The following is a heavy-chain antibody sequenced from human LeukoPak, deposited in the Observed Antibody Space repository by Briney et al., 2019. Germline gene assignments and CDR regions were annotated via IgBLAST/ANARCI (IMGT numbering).Heavy chain of an antibody. J-gene: IGHJ3*02. Sequence: GGSLRLSCAASGFTVSSNYMSWVRQAPGKGLEGVSVIYSGGSTYYADSVKGRFTISRDNSKNTLYLQMNSLRAEDTAVYYCARDKERAQGIWGQGTMVTVSS. CDR2: IYSGGST. CDR3: ARDKERAQGI. CDR1: GFTVSSNY. V-gene: IGHV3-66*02. D-gene: IGHD5-24*01.